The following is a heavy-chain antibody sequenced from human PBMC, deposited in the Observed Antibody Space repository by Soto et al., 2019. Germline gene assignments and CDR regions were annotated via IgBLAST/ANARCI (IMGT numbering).Heavy chain of an antibody. J-gene: IGHJ3*02. D-gene: IGHD6-13*01. Sequence: SETLSLTCTFSGGSISSYYWSWIRQPPGKGLEWIGYIYYSGSTNYNPSLKSRVTISVDTSKNQFSLKLSSVTAADTAVYYCAREAVYSSSWYAAFDIWGQGTMVTVSS. V-gene: IGHV4-59*01. CDR2: IYYSGST. CDR1: GGSISSYY. CDR3: AREAVYSSSWYAAFDI.